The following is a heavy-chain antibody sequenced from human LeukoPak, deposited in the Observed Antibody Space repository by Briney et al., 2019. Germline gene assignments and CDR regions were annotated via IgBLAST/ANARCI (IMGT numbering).Heavy chain of an antibody. D-gene: IGHD2-2*01. CDR2: IIPIFGTA. Sequence: SVKVSCKASGGTFSSYAISWVRQAPGQGLEWMGGIIPIFGTANYAQKFQGRVTITADRSTSTAYMELSSLRSEDTAVYYCAGVSSSWEDWFDPWGQGTLVTVSS. V-gene: IGHV1-69*06. CDR3: AGVSSSWEDWFDP. J-gene: IGHJ5*02. CDR1: GGTFSSYA.